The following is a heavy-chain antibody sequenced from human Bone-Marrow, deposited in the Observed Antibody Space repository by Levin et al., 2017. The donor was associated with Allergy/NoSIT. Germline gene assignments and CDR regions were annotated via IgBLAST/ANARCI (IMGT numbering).Heavy chain of an antibody. CDR1: GFTVSSNY. J-gene: IGHJ6*02. D-gene: IGHD4-17*01. CDR2: IYSGGST. CDR3: ASGTTVSDYYYYGMDV. V-gene: IGHV3-53*01. Sequence: PGGSLRLSCAASGFTVSSNYMSWVRQAPGKGLEWVSVIYSGGSTYYADSVKGRFTISRDNSKNTLYLQMNSLRAEDTAVYYCASGTTVSDYYYYGMDVWGQGTTVTVSS.